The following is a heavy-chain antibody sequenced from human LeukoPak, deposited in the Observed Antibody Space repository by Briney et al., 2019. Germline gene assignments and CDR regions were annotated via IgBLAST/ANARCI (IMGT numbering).Heavy chain of an antibody. CDR1: EFTFSSYW. D-gene: IGHD2-15*01. Sequence: PGGSLRLSCAASEFTFSSYWMHWVRQAPGEGLVWVSRISGDGSSTTYADSVKGRFIISRDYSKNTLYLQMDSLRAEDTAVYYCTRRVDATRWYDPWGQGTLVTVSS. J-gene: IGHJ5*02. V-gene: IGHV3-74*03. CDR2: ISGDGSST. CDR3: TRRVDATRWYDP.